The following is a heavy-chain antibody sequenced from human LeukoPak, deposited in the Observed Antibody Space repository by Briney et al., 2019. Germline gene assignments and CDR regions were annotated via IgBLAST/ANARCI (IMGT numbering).Heavy chain of an antibody. CDR2: IYYSGST. J-gene: IGHJ4*02. V-gene: IGHV4-30-4*08. CDR1: GGSISSGSYY. CDR3: ARGHEYSYGPFDY. Sequence: SETLSLTCTVSGGSISSGSYYWSWIRQPPEKGLEWIEYIYYSGSTYYNPSLKSRVTISVDTSKNQFSLKLSSVTAADTAVYYCARGHEYSYGPFDYWGQGTLVTVSS. D-gene: IGHD5-18*01.